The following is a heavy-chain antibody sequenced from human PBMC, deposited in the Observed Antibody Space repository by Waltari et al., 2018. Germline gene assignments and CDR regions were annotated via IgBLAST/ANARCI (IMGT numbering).Heavy chain of an antibody. CDR3: ARGPRAFYNY. Sequence: QVQLQESGPGLVKPSQTLSLTCTVSGGSISSGSYYWRWIRQPAGKGLEWIGYIYTSGSTNNNPSLKSRVTISVDTSKNQFSLKLSSVTAADTAVYYCARGPRAFYNYWGQGTLVTVSS. J-gene: IGHJ4*02. CDR2: IYTSGST. CDR1: GGSISSGSYY. D-gene: IGHD3-10*01. V-gene: IGHV4-61*09.